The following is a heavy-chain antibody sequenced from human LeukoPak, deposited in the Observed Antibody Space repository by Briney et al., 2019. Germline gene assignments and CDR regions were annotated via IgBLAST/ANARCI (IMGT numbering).Heavy chain of an antibody. Sequence: GGSLRLSCAASGFTVSSNYMSWVRQAPGKGLEWVSVIYSGGSTYYADSVKGRFTISRDNSKNTLYLQMNSLRAEDTAVYYCASHLIAVAVTDYWGQGTLVTVSS. V-gene: IGHV3-53*01. CDR3: ASHLIAVAVTDY. J-gene: IGHJ4*02. CDR2: IYSGGST. CDR1: GFTVSSNY. D-gene: IGHD6-19*01.